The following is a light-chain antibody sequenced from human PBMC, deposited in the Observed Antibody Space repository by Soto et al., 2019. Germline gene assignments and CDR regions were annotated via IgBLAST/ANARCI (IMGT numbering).Light chain of an antibody. CDR1: SSDVGSSNL. V-gene: IGLV2-23*01. J-gene: IGLJ1*01. Sequence: QSVLTQSASVSGSPGQSITISCTGSSSDVGSSNLVSWYQHHPGKAPKLMIYEGTRRPSGVSNRFSGSKSGSTASLTISALQAEDEADYYCSSYAGSSTFVFGNGTKATV. CDR3: SSYAGSSTFV. CDR2: EGT.